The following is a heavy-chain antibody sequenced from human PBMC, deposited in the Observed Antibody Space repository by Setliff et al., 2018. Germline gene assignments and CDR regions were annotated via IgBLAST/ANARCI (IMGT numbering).Heavy chain of an antibody. V-gene: IGHV3-53*05. CDR2: IYSGGYT. Sequence: PGGSLRLSCAASGFTVSSSYMSWVRQAPGKGLEWVSIIYSGGYTNYADSVKGRFTISRDNSKNTLYLQMNSLRAEDTAVYYCARDRLRSDSPWGYFDYWGQGTLVTVS. J-gene: IGHJ4*02. CDR3: ARDRLRSDSPWGYFDY. CDR1: GFTVSSSY. D-gene: IGHD3-16*01.